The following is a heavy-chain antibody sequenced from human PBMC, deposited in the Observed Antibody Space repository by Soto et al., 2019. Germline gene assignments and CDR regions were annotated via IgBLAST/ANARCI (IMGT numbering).Heavy chain of an antibody. CDR3: ARGYSSTSGGAGPFDY. D-gene: IGHD6-6*01. CDR2: MYSGGAI. J-gene: IGHJ4*02. CDR1: GFTVSTSY. V-gene: IGHV3-66*01. Sequence: EVQLVESGGGLVQPGGSLRLSCAASGFTVSTSYMSWVRQAPGKGLEWVSVMYSGGAIHYAESVKGRFTISRDNSKNTLYLQMNSLRDEDTSVYYCARGYSSTSGGAGPFDYWGQGTLVIVSS.